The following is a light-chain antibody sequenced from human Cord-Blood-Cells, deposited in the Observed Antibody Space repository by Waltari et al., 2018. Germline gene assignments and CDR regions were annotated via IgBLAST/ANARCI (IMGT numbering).Light chain of an antibody. CDR2: AAS. Sequence: DIQMTQSPSSLSASVGDRVTITCRASQGISNYLAWYQQKPGKVPKLLIYAASTLQSGVPSRFSGMGSGTDFTLTISSLQPEDVATYYCQKYNSAPPNTFGQGTKLEIK. J-gene: IGKJ2*01. CDR1: QGISNY. V-gene: IGKV1-27*01. CDR3: QKYNSAPPNT.